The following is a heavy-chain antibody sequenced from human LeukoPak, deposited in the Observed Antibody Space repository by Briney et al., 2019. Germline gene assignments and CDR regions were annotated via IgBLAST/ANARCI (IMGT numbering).Heavy chain of an antibody. V-gene: IGHV3-9*01. D-gene: IGHD3-22*01. Sequence: PGGSLRLSCAASGFTFDDYAMHWVRQAPGKGLEWVSGISWNSGSIGYADSVKGRFTISRDNAKNSLYLQMNSLRAEDTALYYCARTMIVVVTSGLGTAFDIWGQGTMVTVSS. CDR3: ARTMIVVVTSGLGTAFDI. J-gene: IGHJ3*02. CDR1: GFTFDDYA. CDR2: ISWNSGSI.